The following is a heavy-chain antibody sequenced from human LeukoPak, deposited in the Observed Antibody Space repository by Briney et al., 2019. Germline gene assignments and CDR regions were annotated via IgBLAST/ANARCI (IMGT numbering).Heavy chain of an antibody. J-gene: IGHJ5*02. D-gene: IGHD6-6*01. CDR1: GYTFTSYD. Sequence: ASVKVSCKASGYTFTSYDINWLRQATGQGLEWMGWMNPNSGNTGYAQKFQGRVTMTRNTSISTAYMELSSLRSEDTAVYYCARGSHMRSSSSTWFDPWGQGTLVTVSS. CDR2: MNPNSGNT. V-gene: IGHV1-8*01. CDR3: ARGSHMRSSSSTWFDP.